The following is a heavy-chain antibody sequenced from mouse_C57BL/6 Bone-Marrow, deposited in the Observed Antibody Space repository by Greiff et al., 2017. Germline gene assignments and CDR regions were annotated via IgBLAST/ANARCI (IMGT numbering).Heavy chain of an antibody. CDR3: NHYYGSSYGAY. D-gene: IGHD1-1*01. CDR2: IDPENGDT. Sequence: EVQLQQPGAELVRPGASVKLSCTASGFNIKDDYMHWVKQRPEQGLEWIGWIDPENGDTEYASKFQGKATITADTSSTTAYLQLSSLTSEDTAVYYCNHYYGSSYGAYWGQGTLVTVSA. J-gene: IGHJ3*01. CDR1: GFNIKDDY. V-gene: IGHV14-4*01.